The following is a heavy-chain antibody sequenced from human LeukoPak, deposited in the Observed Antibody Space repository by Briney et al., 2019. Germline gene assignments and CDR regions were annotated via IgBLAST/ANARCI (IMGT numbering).Heavy chain of an antibody. Sequence: NPSETLSLTCAVYGGSFSGYYWSWIRQPPGKGLEWIGEINHSGSTNYNPSLKSRVTISVDTSKNQFSLKLSSVTAADTAVYYCARANPQQQLAFDYWGQGTLVTVSS. D-gene: IGHD6-13*01. CDR2: INHSGST. J-gene: IGHJ4*02. CDR3: ARANPQQQLAFDY. CDR1: GGSFSGYY. V-gene: IGHV4-34*01.